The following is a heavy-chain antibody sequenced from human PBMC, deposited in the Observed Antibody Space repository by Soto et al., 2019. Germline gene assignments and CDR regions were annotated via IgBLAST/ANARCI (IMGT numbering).Heavy chain of an antibody. CDR1: GFTFSSYA. Sequence: EVQLLESGGGLVQPGGSLRLSCAASGFTFSSYAMSWVRQAPGKGLEWVSVISGSDASTYYADSVKGRFTISRDNSKNTLYRQMNSLRAEDTALYYCAKITAMGRAYFDYWGQGTLVTVSS. CDR2: ISGSDAST. V-gene: IGHV3-23*01. J-gene: IGHJ4*02. D-gene: IGHD5-18*01. CDR3: AKITAMGRAYFDY.